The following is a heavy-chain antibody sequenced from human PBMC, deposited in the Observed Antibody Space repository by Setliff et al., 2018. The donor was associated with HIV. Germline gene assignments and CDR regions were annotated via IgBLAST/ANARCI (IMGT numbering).Heavy chain of an antibody. V-gene: IGHV1-46*01. CDR1: GYTFTSYP. CDR3: ARNQGDSSGWYAGDY. J-gene: IGHJ4*01. Sequence: ASVKVSCKASGYTFTSYPMHWVRQAPGPGLEWMGVINTSGGSAGYAEKFRGRVTRTRDTSTSTVYMDLRNLRSEDTAVYYCARNQGDSSGWYAGDYWGHGTLVTVSS. D-gene: IGHD6-19*01. CDR2: INTSGGSA.